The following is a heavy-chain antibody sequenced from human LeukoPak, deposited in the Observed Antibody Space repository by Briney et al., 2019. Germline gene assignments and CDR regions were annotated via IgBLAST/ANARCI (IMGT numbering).Heavy chain of an antibody. D-gene: IGHD6-19*01. V-gene: IGHV3-23*01. CDR1: GFTFSSYA. CDR3: ARGTPSSSGWLYYGMDV. J-gene: IGHJ6*02. Sequence: GGSLRLSCVASGFTFSSYAMSWVRQAPGKGLEWVSGISGGGGSIHYADSVKGRFTISRDNSKNTLYLQMNSLRAEDTAVYYCARGTPSSSGWLYYGMDVWGQGTTVTVSS. CDR2: ISGGGGSI.